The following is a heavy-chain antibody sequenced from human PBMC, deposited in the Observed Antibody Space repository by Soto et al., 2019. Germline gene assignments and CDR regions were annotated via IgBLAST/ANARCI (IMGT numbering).Heavy chain of an antibody. Sequence: GPTLVNPTQTLTLTCTFSGFSLSTSGMCVSWIRQPPGKALEWLALIDWDDDKYYSTSLKTRLTISKDTSKNQVVLTMTNMDPVDTATYYCARTTGANYYDSSGYYIDYWGQGTLVTVSS. CDR1: GFSLSTSGMC. J-gene: IGHJ4*02. CDR2: IDWDDDK. V-gene: IGHV2-70*01. D-gene: IGHD3-22*01. CDR3: ARTTGANYYDSSGYYIDY.